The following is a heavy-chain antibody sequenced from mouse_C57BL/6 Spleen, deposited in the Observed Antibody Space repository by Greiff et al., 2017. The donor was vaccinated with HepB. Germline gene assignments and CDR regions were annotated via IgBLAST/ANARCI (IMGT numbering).Heavy chain of an antibody. CDR3: ARHYGYDGDY. Sequence: QVQLQQPGAELVKPGASVKLSCKASGYTFTSYWMQWVKQRPGQGLEWIGEIDPSDSYTNYNQKFKGKATLTVDTSSSTAYMQLSSLTSEDSAVYYCARHYGYDGDYWGQGTTLTVSS. CDR2: IDPSDSYT. V-gene: IGHV1-50*01. CDR1: GYTFTSYW. D-gene: IGHD2-2*01. J-gene: IGHJ2*01.